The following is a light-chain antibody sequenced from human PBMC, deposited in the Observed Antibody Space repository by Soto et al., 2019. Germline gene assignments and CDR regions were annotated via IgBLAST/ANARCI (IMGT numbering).Light chain of an antibody. V-gene: IGKV3-15*01. Sequence: EIVMTQSPATLSVSPGERATLSCKASQSVSSNLAWNQQKPGQAPRLLIYGPSTRATGIPARFSGSGSGTEFTLSISSLQSEDSAVYYCQQFNSWPETFGQGTKVEIK. J-gene: IGKJ1*01. CDR2: GPS. CDR3: QQFNSWPET. CDR1: QSVSSN.